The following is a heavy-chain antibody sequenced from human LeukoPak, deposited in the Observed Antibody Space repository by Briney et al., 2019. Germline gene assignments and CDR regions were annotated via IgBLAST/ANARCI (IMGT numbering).Heavy chain of an antibody. V-gene: IGHV4-38-2*02. CDR3: AKGYGWEASYYYYYMDV. CDR2: INHSGST. CDR1: GYSISSGYY. J-gene: IGHJ6*03. D-gene: IGHD1-26*01. Sequence: SETLSLTCTVSGYSISSGYYWSWIRQPPGKGLEWIGEINHSGSTNYNPSLKSRVTISVDTSKNQFSLKLNSVTAADTAVYYCAKGYGWEASYYYYYMDVWGKGTTVTISS.